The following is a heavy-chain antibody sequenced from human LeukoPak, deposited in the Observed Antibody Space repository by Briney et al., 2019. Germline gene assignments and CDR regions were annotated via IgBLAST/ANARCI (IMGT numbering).Heavy chain of an antibody. CDR3: ARVIYDFWSTYRQGPFDM. D-gene: IGHD3-3*01. Sequence: SETLSLTCVVSNYSISNGYYWGWIRQPPGKGLEWIGSIFHNGRTYSNPSLENRVTMSVDTSKNQFSLKLSSVTPADTAIYFCARVIYDFWSTYRQGPFDMWGRGTVLTVSS. V-gene: IGHV4-38-2*01. CDR1: NYSISNGYY. J-gene: IGHJ3*02. CDR2: IFHNGRT.